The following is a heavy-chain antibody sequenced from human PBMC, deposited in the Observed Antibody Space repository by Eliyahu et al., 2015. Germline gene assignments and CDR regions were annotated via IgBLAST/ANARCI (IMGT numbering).Heavy chain of an antibody. Sequence: QVQLVQSGAEVKKPGSSVRVSCKASGGTFSRYAISWVRQAPGQGLEWMGGITPMFGTANYAQRFQGRVTITADESTSTAYMELSSLKSEDTAVYYCAREGGDYCSGGNCFFLYWGQGALVTVSS. CDR2: ITPMFGTA. CDR3: AREGGDYCSGGNCFFLY. J-gene: IGHJ4*02. D-gene: IGHD2-15*01. CDR1: GGTFSRYA. V-gene: IGHV1-69*01.